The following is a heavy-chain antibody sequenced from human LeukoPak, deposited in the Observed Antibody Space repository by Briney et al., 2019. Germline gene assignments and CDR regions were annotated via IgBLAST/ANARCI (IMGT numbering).Heavy chain of an antibody. J-gene: IGHJ3*02. D-gene: IGHD1-7*01. Sequence: GGSLRLSCAASGFTFSSYGMHWVRQAPGKGLEWVAVIWYGGSNKYYADSVKGRFTISRDNSKNTLYLQMNSLRAEDTAVYYCARAITGTTNWRPVAFDIWGQGTMVTVSS. CDR3: ARAITGTTNWRPVAFDI. V-gene: IGHV3-33*08. CDR1: GFTFSSYG. CDR2: IWYGGSNK.